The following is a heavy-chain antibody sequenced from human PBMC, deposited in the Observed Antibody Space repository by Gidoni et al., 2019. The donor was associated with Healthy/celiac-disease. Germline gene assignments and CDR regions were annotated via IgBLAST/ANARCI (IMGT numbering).Heavy chain of an antibody. J-gene: IGHJ4*02. D-gene: IGHD4-17*01. Sequence: EVQLVESGGGLVQPGGSLRLSCAASGFTFSSYEMNWVRQAPGNGLEWVSYISSSGSTIYYADSVKGRFTISRDNAKNSLYLQMNSLRAEDTAVYYCARDTSMTTTPSSDYWGQGTLVTVSS. CDR2: ISSSGSTI. V-gene: IGHV3-48*03. CDR1: GFTFSSYE. CDR3: ARDTSMTTTPSSDY.